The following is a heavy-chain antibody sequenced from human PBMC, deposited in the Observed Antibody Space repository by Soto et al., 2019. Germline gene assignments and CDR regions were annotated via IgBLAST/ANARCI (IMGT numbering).Heavy chain of an antibody. D-gene: IGHD3-9*01. J-gene: IGHJ4*02. CDR1: RYTFVDYD. CDR3: ARGSRPWFYDTLPYHFDS. V-gene: IGHV1-8*01. CDR2: MNPNTGDR. Sequence: GASVKVSCKASRYTFVDYDINWVRQAPGQGLEWMGWMNPNTGDRGYAQKFQGRVAMTTNTSITTAYMELSSLRSEDTAVYFCARGSRPWFYDTLPYHFDSWGQGTLVTVSS.